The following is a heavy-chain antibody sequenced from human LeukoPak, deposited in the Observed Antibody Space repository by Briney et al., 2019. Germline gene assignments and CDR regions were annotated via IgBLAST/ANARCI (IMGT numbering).Heavy chain of an antibody. V-gene: IGHV3-33*01. CDR2: IWYDGSKQ. CDR3: AREASGYYRDF. J-gene: IGHJ4*02. D-gene: IGHD3-3*01. CDR1: GFTFSAHG. Sequence: GGSLRLSCAASGFTFSAHGMPWVRQAPGKGLEWVAVIWYDGSKQEYAESVKGRFTISRDDSKNTLYLQMNSLRAEDTAVYYCAREASGYYRDFWGQGTLVTVSS.